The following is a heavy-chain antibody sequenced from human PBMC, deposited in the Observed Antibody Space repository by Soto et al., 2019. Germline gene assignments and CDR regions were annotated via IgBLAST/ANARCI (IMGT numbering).Heavy chain of an antibody. J-gene: IGHJ5*02. Sequence: SGPTLVNPTQTLTLTCIFSGFSLRTSGVGVGWIRQPPGRALEWLGFIYWNDDKRYSPSLKSRLTITKDTSKNQVVLTMTNMDPVDTATYYCAKSGSSGWYGWFDPWGQGTLVTVSS. D-gene: IGHD6-19*01. CDR3: AKSGSSGWYGWFDP. V-gene: IGHV2-5*01. CDR1: GFSLRTSGVG. CDR2: IYWNDDK.